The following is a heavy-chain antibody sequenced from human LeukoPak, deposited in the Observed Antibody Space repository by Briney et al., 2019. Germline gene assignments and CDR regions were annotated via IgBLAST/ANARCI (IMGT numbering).Heavy chain of an antibody. CDR3: AAAIFGVVISAFDI. CDR2: ISSSGSTI. D-gene: IGHD3-3*01. CDR1: GFTFSDYY. V-gene: IGHV3-11*01. J-gene: IGHJ3*02. Sequence: PGGSLRLSCAASGFTFSDYYMSWIRQAPGKGPEWVSYISSSGSTIYYADSVKGRFTISRDNAKNSLYLQMNSLRAEDTAVYYCAAAIFGVVISAFDIWGQGTMVTVSS.